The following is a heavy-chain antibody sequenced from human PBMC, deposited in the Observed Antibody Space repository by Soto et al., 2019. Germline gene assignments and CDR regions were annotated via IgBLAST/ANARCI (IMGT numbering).Heavy chain of an antibody. Sequence: XSVKVSCKASVYTFFEYFIHWVRQAPGQGLEWIGIINPSRGSATYGPIFQGRVSLTTDIPTSTVYMELSSLRSEDTAIYYCARPLIGNTIDLWGQGTSVTVSS. D-gene: IGHD1-7*01. CDR3: ARPLIGNTIDL. CDR2: INPSRGSA. CDR1: VYTFFEYF. V-gene: IGHV1-46*01. J-gene: IGHJ3*01.